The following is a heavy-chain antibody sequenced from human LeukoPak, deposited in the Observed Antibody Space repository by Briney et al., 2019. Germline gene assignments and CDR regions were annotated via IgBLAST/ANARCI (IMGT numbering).Heavy chain of an antibody. CDR2: ISGSGGST. Sequence: PGGSLRLSCAASGFTFSSYAMSWVRQAPGKGLEWVSAISGSGGSTYYADSVKGRFTISRDNSKNTLYLQMNSLRAEDTAVYYCAKEAGLDYNILTGHDAFDIWGQGTMVTVSS. D-gene: IGHD3-9*01. CDR3: AKEAGLDYNILTGHDAFDI. V-gene: IGHV3-23*01. J-gene: IGHJ3*02. CDR1: GFTFSSYA.